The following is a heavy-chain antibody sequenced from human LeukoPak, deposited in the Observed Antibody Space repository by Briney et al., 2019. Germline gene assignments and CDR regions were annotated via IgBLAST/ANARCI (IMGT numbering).Heavy chain of an antibody. CDR3: ARDPFIAVAGTDPGMGIDY. J-gene: IGHJ4*02. Sequence: GGSLRLSCAASGFTFSSYWMSWVRQAPGKGLEWVANIKQDGSEKYYVDSVKGRFTISRDNAKNSLYLQMNSLRAEDTAVYYCARDPFIAVAGTDPGMGIDYWGQGTLVTVSS. CDR2: IKQDGSEK. D-gene: IGHD6-19*01. V-gene: IGHV3-7*01. CDR1: GFTFSSYW.